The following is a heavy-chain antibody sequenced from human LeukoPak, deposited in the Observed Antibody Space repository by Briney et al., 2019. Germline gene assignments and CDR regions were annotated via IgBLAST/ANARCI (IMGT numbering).Heavy chain of an antibody. Sequence: PGGSLRLSCAASGFTFSSYWMSWVRQAPGKGLEWVANIKQDGSEKYYVDSVKGRFTISRDNAKNSLYLQMNSLRAEDTAVYYCAREGSSWYDPYYYYYMDVWGKGTTVTVSS. J-gene: IGHJ6*03. CDR1: GFTFSSYW. CDR2: IKQDGSEK. D-gene: IGHD6-13*01. CDR3: AREGSSWYDPYYYYYMDV. V-gene: IGHV3-7*01.